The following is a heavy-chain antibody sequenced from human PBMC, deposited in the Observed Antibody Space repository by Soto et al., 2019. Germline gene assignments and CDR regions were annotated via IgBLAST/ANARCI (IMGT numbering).Heavy chain of an antibody. Sequence: GGSLRLSCAASGFTFSSYGMHWVRKAPGKGLEWVAVISYDGSNKYYADSVKGRFTISRDNSKNTLYLQMNSLRAEDTAVYYCAKGPYYYDSSGYSDYWGQGTLVTVSS. V-gene: IGHV3-30*18. D-gene: IGHD3-22*01. J-gene: IGHJ4*02. CDR2: ISYDGSNK. CDR3: AKGPYYYDSSGYSDY. CDR1: GFTFSSYG.